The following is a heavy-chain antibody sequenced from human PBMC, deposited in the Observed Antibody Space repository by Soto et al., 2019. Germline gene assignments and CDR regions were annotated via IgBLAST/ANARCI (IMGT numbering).Heavy chain of an antibody. V-gene: IGHV1-69*01. Sequence: QVQLVQSGAEVKKPGSSVKVSCKASGGTFSSYAISWVRQAPGQGLEWMGGIIPIFGTANYAQKFQGRVAIAADESTSTAYLELSSVRSEDTAVYYCAINSLWDSSSSVDTDYWGQGTLVTVSS. CDR2: IIPIFGTA. CDR3: AINSLWDSSSSVDTDY. CDR1: GGTFSSYA. J-gene: IGHJ4*02. D-gene: IGHD6-6*01.